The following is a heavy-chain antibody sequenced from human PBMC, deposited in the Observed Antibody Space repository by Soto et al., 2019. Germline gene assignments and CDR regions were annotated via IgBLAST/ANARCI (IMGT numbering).Heavy chain of an antibody. J-gene: IGHJ4*02. V-gene: IGHV1-18*04. CDR1: GYTFRSYG. CDR2: ISAYNGDT. D-gene: IGHD3-22*01. CDR3: ARDLSRYYDNSGLIWFY. Sequence: ASVKVSCKASGYTFRSYGISWVRQAPGQGLEWVGWISAYNGDTHYAPKFQDRITLTTETSTDTAYMELRSLRLDDTAVYYCARDLSRYYDNSGLIWFYRGQRSPVTVSS.